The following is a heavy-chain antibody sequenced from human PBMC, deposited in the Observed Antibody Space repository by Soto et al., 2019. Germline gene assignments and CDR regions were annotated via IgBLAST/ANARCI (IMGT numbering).Heavy chain of an antibody. V-gene: IGHV4-30-4*01. CDR2: IYYSGST. J-gene: IGHJ6*02. CDR3: ARAPPSVLRFLEWSPPNEMDV. CDR1: GGSISSGDYY. D-gene: IGHD3-3*01. Sequence: LSLTCTVSGGSISSGDYYWSWIRQPPGKGLEWIGYIYYSGSTYYNPSLKSRVTISVDTSKNQFSLKLSSVTAADTAVYYCARAPPSVLRFLEWSPPNEMDVWGQGTTVTVSS.